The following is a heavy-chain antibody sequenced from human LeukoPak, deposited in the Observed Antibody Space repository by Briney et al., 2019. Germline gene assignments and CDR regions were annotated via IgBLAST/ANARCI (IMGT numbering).Heavy chain of an antibody. V-gene: IGHV4-59*01. D-gene: IGHD2-2*02. CDR1: GGSISSYY. CDR3: ARAEGRYCSSTSCYTFDY. CDR2: IYYSGST. J-gene: IGHJ4*02. Sequence: PSETLSLTCTVSGGSISSYYWSWIRQPPGKGLEWIGYIYYSGSTNYNPSLKSRVTISVDTSKNQFSLKLSSVTAADTAVYYCARAEGRYCSSTSCYTFDYWGQGTLVTVSS.